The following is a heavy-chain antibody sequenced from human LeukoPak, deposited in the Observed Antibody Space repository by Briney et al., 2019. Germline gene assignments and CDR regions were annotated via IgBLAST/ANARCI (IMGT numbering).Heavy chain of an antibody. CDR2: IYTSGNT. CDR1: GGSISSYY. J-gene: IGHJ4*02. D-gene: IGHD6-13*01. V-gene: IGHV4-4*07. Sequence: SETLSLTCTVSGGSISSYYWSWVRQPAGKGLEWIGRIYTSGNTNYNPSLKGRVTMTVDTSKNQFSLNLSSVTAAATAVYYCARAIKGIEYSSSWYGVYWGQGTLVTVSS. CDR3: ARAIKGIEYSSSWYGVY.